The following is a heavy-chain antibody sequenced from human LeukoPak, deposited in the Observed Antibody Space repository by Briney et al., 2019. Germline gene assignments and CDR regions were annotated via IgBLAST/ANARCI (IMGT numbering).Heavy chain of an antibody. CDR1: GGSINSYY. V-gene: IGHV4-4*07. D-gene: IGHD6-19*01. CDR2: IYSSGGT. CDR3: ARDPSSGWAGAFDI. Sequence: SETLSLTCTVSGGSINSYYWSWIRQPAGKRMEWIGRIYSSGGTTYNPSLESRVTMSVDTSKSQFSLELSSVTAADTALYYCARDPSSGWAGAFDIWGQGTMVTVSS. J-gene: IGHJ3*02.